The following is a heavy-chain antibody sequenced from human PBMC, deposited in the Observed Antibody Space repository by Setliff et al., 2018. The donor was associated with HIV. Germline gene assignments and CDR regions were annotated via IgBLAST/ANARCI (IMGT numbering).Heavy chain of an antibody. CDR1: SGSITSYY. CDR3: ARYTSKVDWFDP. V-gene: IGHV4-59*05. D-gene: IGHD5-12*01. Sequence: PSETLSLTCSVSSGSITSYYWSWIRQPAGKGLEWVGLTYYDPSYKSRVTIFVDTSKTKFYLKLRSVTASDTAVYYCARYTSKVDWFDPWGQGTLVTVSS. J-gene: IGHJ5*02. CDR2: TY.